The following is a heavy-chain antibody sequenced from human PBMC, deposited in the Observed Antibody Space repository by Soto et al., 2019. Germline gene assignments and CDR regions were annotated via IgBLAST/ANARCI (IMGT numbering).Heavy chain of an antibody. D-gene: IGHD3-10*01. CDR1: GFTFSSYA. J-gene: IGHJ6*02. V-gene: IGHV3-23*01. CDR2: ISGSGGST. CDR3: AKGSLELWFGDADYYGMDV. Sequence: PGGSLRLSCAASGFTFSSYAMSWVRQAPGKGLEWVSAISGSGGSTYYADSVKGRFTISRDNSKNTLYLQMNSLRAEDTAVYYCAKGSLELWFGDADYYGMDVWGQGTTVTVSS.